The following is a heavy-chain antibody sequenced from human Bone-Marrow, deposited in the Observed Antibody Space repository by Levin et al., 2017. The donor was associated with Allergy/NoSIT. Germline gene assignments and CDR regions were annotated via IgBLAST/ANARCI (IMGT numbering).Heavy chain of an antibody. Sequence: GESLKISCAASGFTFSDYYMSWIRQAPGKGLEWVSYISSSGSTIYYADSVKGRFTISRDNAKNSLYLQMNSLRAEDTAVYYCARDGPLPAAILPNWFDPWGQGTLVTVSS. V-gene: IGHV3-11*01. J-gene: IGHJ5*02. CDR1: GFTFSDYY. CDR2: ISSSGSTI. D-gene: IGHD2-2*02. CDR3: ARDGPLPAAILPNWFDP.